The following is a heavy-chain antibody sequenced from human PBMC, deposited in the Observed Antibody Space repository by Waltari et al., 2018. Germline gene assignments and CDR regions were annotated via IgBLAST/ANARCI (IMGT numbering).Heavy chain of an antibody. CDR2: FIPIFGEA. D-gene: IGHD2-8*01. CDR3: ARAPCTNGVCYKYGRDV. CDR1: GGTFSSYA. V-gene: IGHV1-69*12. Sequence: QVQLVQSGAEVKKPGSSVKVSCKASGGTFSSYAISWVRQAPGQGLEWMGGFIPIFGEASYAQKVPGRVTITADESTSTAYMELSSLRSEDTAVYYCARAPCTNGVCYKYGRDVWGQGTTVTVSS. J-gene: IGHJ6*02.